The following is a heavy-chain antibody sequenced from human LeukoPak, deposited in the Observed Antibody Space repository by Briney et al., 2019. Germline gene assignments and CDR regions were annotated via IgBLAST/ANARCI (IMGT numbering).Heavy chain of an antibody. CDR3: ATADRGAFDI. J-gene: IGHJ3*02. CDR1: GFTFSWYS. V-gene: IGHV3-48*01. Sequence: GGSLRLSCAASGFTFSWYSMNWVRQAPGKGLEWLSYITRSSSTIYYADSVKGRFTISRDNAKNSLYLQMNSLRVDDTAVYYCATADRGAFDIWGQGTMVIVSS. CDR2: ITRSSSTI.